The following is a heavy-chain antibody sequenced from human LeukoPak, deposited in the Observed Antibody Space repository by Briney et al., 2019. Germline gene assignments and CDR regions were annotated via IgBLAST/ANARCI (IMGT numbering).Heavy chain of an antibody. D-gene: IGHD2/OR15-2a*01. V-gene: IGHV1-69*13. CDR1: GGTFSSYA. J-gene: IGHJ3*02. CDR3: AEYADDAFDI. CDR2: IIPIFGTA. Sequence: SVKVSFKASGGTFSSYAISWVRQAPGQGLEWMGGIIPIFGTANYAQKFQGRVTITADESTSTAYMELSSLRSEDTAVYYCAEYADDAFDIWGQGTMVTVSS.